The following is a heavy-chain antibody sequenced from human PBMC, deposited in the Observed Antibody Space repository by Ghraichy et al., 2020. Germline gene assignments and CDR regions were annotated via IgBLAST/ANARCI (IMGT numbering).Heavy chain of an antibody. J-gene: IGHJ6*02. CDR2: IWYDGSNK. D-gene: IGHD6-19*01. V-gene: IGHV3-33*08. Sequence: LTCAASGFTFSSYGMHWVRQAPGKGLEWVAVIWYDGSNKYYADSVKGRFTISRDNSKNTLYLQMNSLRAEDTAVYYCARDFGSKWLVPYYYYGMDVWGQGTTVTVSS. CDR1: GFTFSSYG. CDR3: ARDFGSKWLVPYYYYGMDV.